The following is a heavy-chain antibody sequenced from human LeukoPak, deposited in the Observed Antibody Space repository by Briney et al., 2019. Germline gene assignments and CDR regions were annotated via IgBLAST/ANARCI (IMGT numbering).Heavy chain of an antibody. V-gene: IGHV3-7*04. CDR2: IKQDGSEK. D-gene: IGHD1-14*01. J-gene: IGHJ4*02. Sequence: PGGSLKLSCAASGFTFSDYWMSWVRQAPGKGLEWVANIKQDGSEKYYVDSVKGRFTTSRDNAKNSLYLQMNSLRAEDTALYYCARHNPLWGYWGQGTLVTVSS. CDR1: GFTFSDYW. CDR3: ARHNPLWGY.